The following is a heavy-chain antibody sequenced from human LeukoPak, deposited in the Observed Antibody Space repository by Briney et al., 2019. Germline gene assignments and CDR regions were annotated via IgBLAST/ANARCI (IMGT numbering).Heavy chain of an antibody. J-gene: IGHJ4*02. Sequence: SETLSLTCAVYGVSFSGYYWSWIRQPPGKGLEWIGEINHSGSTNYNPSLKSRVTISLDTSKNPFSLTLSSVTAADTAVYYCARSGIQLWPLDYWGQGTLVTVSS. D-gene: IGHD5-18*01. CDR3: ARSGIQLWPLDY. CDR1: GVSFSGYY. CDR2: INHSGST. V-gene: IGHV4-34*01.